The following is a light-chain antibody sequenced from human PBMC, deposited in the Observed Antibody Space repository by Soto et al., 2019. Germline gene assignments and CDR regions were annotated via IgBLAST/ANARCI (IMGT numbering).Light chain of an antibody. CDR3: NSYTSSITYV. V-gene: IGLV2-14*01. Sequence: SVPSPPASVSGSPGQSIPISCTGTSSDVGGYNYVSWYQQHPGKAPKLMIYEVSNRPSGVSNRFSGSKSGNTASLTISGLQAEAEADYYCNSYTSSITYVFGTGTKVTVL. J-gene: IGLJ1*01. CDR2: EVS. CDR1: SSDVGGYNY.